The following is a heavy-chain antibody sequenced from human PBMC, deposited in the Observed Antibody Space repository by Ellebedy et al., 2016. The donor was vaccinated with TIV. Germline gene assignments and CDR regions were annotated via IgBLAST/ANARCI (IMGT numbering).Heavy chain of an antibody. CDR1: GCSISSYY. J-gene: IGHJ4*02. D-gene: IGHD4-17*01. Sequence: MPSETLSLTCTVSGCSISSYYWSWIRQPPGKGLLWIGYIYYSGSTNYNPSLKSRVTISVDTSKNQFSLKLSSVTAADTAVYYCARHWSRYGEIFDYWGQGTLVTVSS. CDR3: ARHWSRYGEIFDY. V-gene: IGHV4-59*01. CDR2: IYYSGST.